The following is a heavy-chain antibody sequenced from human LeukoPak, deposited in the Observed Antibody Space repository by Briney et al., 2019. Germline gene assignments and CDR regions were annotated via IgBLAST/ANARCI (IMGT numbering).Heavy chain of an antibody. Sequence: GGSLRLSCAASGFIFSRYAIHWVRQAPGKGLEWVAVISYDGSNEYYADSVKGRFTISRDNAKNSLYLQMNSLRAEDTAVYYCAREFEYNWNDLGYWGQGTLVTVSS. V-gene: IGHV3-30-3*01. J-gene: IGHJ4*02. CDR1: GFIFSRYA. CDR2: ISYDGSNE. D-gene: IGHD1-20*01. CDR3: AREFEYNWNDLGY.